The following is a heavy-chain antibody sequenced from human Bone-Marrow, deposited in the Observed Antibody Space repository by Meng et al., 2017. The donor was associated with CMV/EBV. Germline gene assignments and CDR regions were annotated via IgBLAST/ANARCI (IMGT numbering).Heavy chain of an antibody. J-gene: IGHJ4*02. D-gene: IGHD3-3*01. CDR3: ARELGGGFWSGYFDY. V-gene: IGHV3-48*03. Sequence: GGSLRLSCAASGFTFTTYEMNWVRQAPGKGLEWVSYISSGGGTIYYADSVRGRFTLSRDNAKNSLHLQMNSLRAEDTAVYYCARELGGGFWSGYFDYWGQGPLVTVSS. CDR1: GFTFTTYE. CDR2: ISSGGGTI.